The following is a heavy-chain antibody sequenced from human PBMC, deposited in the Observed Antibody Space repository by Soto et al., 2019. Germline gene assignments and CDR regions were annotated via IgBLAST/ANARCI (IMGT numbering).Heavy chain of an antibody. CDR2: ISSSGGAT. V-gene: IGHV3-23*01. Sequence: EVQLLESGGGLVQPGGSLRLSCAASGFTFSSYAMNWVRQAPGKGLEWVSGISSSGGATYYADSVKGQFTISRSNSKNTLYLQMNSLRAEDTAVYYCAKDKGSTVSPSDYYYNGMDVWGQGTTVTVSS. D-gene: IGHD4-17*01. CDR3: AKDKGSTVSPSDYYYNGMDV. J-gene: IGHJ6*02. CDR1: GFTFSSYA.